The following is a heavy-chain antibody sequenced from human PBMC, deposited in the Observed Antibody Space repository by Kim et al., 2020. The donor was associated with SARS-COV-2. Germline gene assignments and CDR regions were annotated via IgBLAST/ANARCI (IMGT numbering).Heavy chain of an antibody. CDR2: IKQDGSEK. J-gene: IGHJ4*02. D-gene: IGHD2-2*03. Sequence: GGSLRLSCAASGFTFSSYWMSWVRQDPGKGLEWVANIKQDGSEKSYVASVKGRFTISRDNTKNSGYLQMNSLRAEDTAVYYCARVPLGWGYYFGSWGQGTLVTVSS. CDR3: ARVPLGWGYYFGS. V-gene: IGHV3-7*03. CDR1: GFTFSSYW.